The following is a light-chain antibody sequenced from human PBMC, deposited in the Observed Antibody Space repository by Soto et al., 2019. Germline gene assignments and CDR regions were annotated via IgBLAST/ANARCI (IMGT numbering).Light chain of an antibody. Sequence: QSALTQPASVSGSPGQSITISCTGTSSDVGGYNYVSWYQQHPGKAPKLMIYEVSNRPSGVSNRFSGSKSGNTASLTISGLQAEDEADYYCSLYTSSSTSYVVFGGGTKLTVL. J-gene: IGLJ2*01. CDR1: SSDVGGYNY. CDR3: SLYTSSSTSYVV. CDR2: EVS. V-gene: IGLV2-14*01.